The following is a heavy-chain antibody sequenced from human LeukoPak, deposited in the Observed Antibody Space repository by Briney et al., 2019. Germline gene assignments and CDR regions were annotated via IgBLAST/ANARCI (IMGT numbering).Heavy chain of an antibody. CDR3: ARQVTFSGSSHFDY. CDR2: IYYLGST. J-gene: IGHJ4*02. CDR1: GGSITTYY. V-gene: IGHV4-59*01. Sequence: SETLSLTCTLSGGSITTYYWSWIRQPPGKGLEWIGYIYYLGSTNYNPSLKSRVTMSVDTSANQFALRLSSVTAADTAVYYCARQVTFSGSSHFDYWGQGILVTVSS. D-gene: IGHD3-10*01.